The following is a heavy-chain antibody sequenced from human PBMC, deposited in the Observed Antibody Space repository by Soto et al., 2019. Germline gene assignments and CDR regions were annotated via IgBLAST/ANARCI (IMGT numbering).Heavy chain of an antibody. D-gene: IGHD3-16*01. J-gene: IGHJ6*02. V-gene: IGHV3-74*01. CDR1: GFTFRNYW. Sequence: EVQLVESGGGLVQPGGSLRLSCAASGFTFRNYWMHWVRQAPGKGLVWVSRVNSDGDTPYYADSVKGRFTISRDNAKNTLHLQMNSLGAEDTAVYYCASNYAYAEGYYFYGIDVWGQGTTVTVSS. CDR2: VNSDGDTP. CDR3: ASNYAYAEGYYFYGIDV.